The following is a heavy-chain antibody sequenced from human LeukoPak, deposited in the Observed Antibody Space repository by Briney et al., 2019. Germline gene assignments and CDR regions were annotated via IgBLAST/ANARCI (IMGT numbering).Heavy chain of an antibody. D-gene: IGHD6-13*01. CDR2: IIPIFGTA. J-gene: IGHJ6*02. V-gene: IGHV1-69*13. CDR3: ARAVVHRTAAGTYYYYGMDV. CDR1: GGTFSSYA. Sequence: SVKVSCKASGGTFSSYAISWVRQAPGQGLEWMGGIIPIFGTANYAQKFQGRVTITADESTSTAYMELSSLRSEDTAVYYCARAVVHRTAAGTYYYYGMDVWGQGTTVTVSS.